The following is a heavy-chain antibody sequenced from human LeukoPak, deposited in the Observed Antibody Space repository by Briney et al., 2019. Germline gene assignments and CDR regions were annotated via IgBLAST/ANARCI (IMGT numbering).Heavy chain of an antibody. J-gene: IGHJ3*02. CDR2: IIGSGGST. CDR3: AKEDRYCSSTSCYDAFDI. CDR1: GFTFSSYA. Sequence: GGCLRLSCAASGFTFSSYAMSWVRQAPGKGLEWVSAIIGSGGSTYYADSVKGRFTISRDNSKDTLYLQMNSLRAEDTAVYYCAKEDRYCSSTSCYDAFDIWGQGTMVTVSS. V-gene: IGHV3-23*01. D-gene: IGHD2-2*01.